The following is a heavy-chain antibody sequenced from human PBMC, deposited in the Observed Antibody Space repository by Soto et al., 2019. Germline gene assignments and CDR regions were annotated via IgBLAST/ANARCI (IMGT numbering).Heavy chain of an antibody. J-gene: IGHJ4*02. V-gene: IGHV3-30*03. CDR3: VAGQYFFDY. CDR2: ISYDGSNK. CDR1: GFSFGSYG. D-gene: IGHD6-19*01. Sequence: GGFLRLSCAASGFSFGSYGMQWVRQAPGKGLEWVAVISYDGSNKYYADSVKDRFTISRDNSKKTLYLQMNSLRADDTAVYYCVAGQYFFDYCGQGTLVTVSS.